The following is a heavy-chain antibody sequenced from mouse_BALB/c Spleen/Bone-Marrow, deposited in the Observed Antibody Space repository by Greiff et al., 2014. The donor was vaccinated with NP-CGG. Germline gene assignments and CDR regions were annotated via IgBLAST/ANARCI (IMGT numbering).Heavy chain of an antibody. V-gene: IGHV4-1*02. CDR2: INPDSSTI. CDR1: GFDFNRYW. Sequence: EVQLQESGGGLVQPGGSLKLSCAASGFDFNRYWMTWVRQAPGKGLEWIGEINPDSSTINYTPSLKDEFIISRDNAKNTLYLQMSKVRSEDTGLYYCTRNGYYGWSAYWGQGTLVTVSA. D-gene: IGHD2-3*01. CDR3: TRNGYYGWSAY. J-gene: IGHJ3*01.